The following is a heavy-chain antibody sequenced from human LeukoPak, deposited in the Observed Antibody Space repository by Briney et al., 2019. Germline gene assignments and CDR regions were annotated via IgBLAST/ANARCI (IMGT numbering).Heavy chain of an antibody. CDR2: IIPIFGTA. D-gene: IGHD6-13*01. CDR3: ARSGIAVAGSGGDYFDY. V-gene: IGHV1-69*13. J-gene: IGHJ4*02. Sequence: SVKVSCKASGGTFNNYAISWVRQAPGQGLEWMGGIIPIFGTANYAQKFQGRVTITADESTSTAYMELSSLRSEDTAVYYCARSGIAVAGSGGDYFDYWGQGTLVTVSS. CDR1: GGTFNNYA.